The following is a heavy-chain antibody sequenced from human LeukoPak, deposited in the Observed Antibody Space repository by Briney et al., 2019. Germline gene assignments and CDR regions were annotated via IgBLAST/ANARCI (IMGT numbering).Heavy chain of an antibody. CDR3: ARDGYNTFLDY. V-gene: IGHV4-34*01. CDR2: INHSGST. Sequence: PSETLSLTCAVYGGSFSGYYWSWIRQPPGKGLEWIGEINHSGSTNYNPSLKSRVTISVDTSKNQFSLKLSSVTAADTAVYYCARDGYNTFLDYWGQGTLVTVSS. J-gene: IGHJ4*02. CDR1: GGSFSGYY. D-gene: IGHD5-24*01.